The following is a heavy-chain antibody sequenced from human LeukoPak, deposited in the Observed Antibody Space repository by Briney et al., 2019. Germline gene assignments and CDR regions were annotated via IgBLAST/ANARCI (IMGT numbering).Heavy chain of an antibody. J-gene: IGHJ4*02. V-gene: IGHV3-30*02. CDR3: AKGEDYGEYIIDY. CDR2: ISYDGSRK. Sequence: GGSLRLSWAASGFTFSSSAMHWVRQAPGKGLEWVTFISYDGSRKYYGDSEKGRFTVSRDNSKNTLNLQMNTLRTEGTAVYYCAKGEDYGEYIIDYWGQGTLVTVSS. CDR1: GFTFSSSA. D-gene: IGHD4-17*01.